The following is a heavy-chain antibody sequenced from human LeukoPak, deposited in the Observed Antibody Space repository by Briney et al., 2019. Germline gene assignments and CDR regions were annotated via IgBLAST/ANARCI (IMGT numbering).Heavy chain of an antibody. J-gene: IGHJ4*02. V-gene: IGHV3-7*01. Sequence: QTGGSLRLSCAVSGLTFSSSWMDWVRQAPGKGLEWVASINPDGNKKYSADSVNGRFTISRDNAENSLYLQMNSLRVEDTAFYYCARDLAYSRLDYWGQGMLVTVSS. CDR3: ARDLAYSRLDY. CDR2: INPDGNKK. D-gene: IGHD5-18*01. CDR1: GLTFSSSW.